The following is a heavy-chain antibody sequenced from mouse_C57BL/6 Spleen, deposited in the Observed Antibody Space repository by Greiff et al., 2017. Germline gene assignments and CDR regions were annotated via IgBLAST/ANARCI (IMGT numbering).Heavy chain of an antibody. CDR3: ARWDYSNPYWYFDV. Sequence: QVQLKQPGAELVMPGASVKLSCKASGYTFTSYWMHWVKQRPGQGLEWIGEIDPSDSYTNYNQKFKGKSTLTVDKSSSTAYMQLSSLTSEDSAVYYCARWDYSNPYWYFDVWGTGTTVTVSS. D-gene: IGHD2-5*01. V-gene: IGHV1-69*01. J-gene: IGHJ1*03. CDR2: IDPSDSYT. CDR1: GYTFTSYW.